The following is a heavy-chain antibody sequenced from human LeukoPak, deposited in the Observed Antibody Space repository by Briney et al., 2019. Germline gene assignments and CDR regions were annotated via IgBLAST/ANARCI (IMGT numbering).Heavy chain of an antibody. CDR1: GGTFSSYA. J-gene: IGHJ5*02. CDR2: IIPIFGTA. CDR3: ARDRSSGPVGFDP. V-gene: IGHV1-69*05. D-gene: IGHD6-19*01. Sequence: SVKVSCKASGGTFSSYAISWVRQAPGQGLEWMGGIIPIFGTANYAQKFQGRVTITTDESTSTAYMELSSLRSEDTAVYYCARDRSSGPVGFDPWGQGTLVTVSS.